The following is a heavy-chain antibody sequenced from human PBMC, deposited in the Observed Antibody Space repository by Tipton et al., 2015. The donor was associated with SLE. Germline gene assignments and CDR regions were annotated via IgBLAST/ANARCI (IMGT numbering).Heavy chain of an antibody. CDR2: IYSGGST. Sequence: SLRLSCAASGFTVSSNYMSWVRQAPGKGLEWASVIYSGGSTYYADSVKGRFTISRDNSKNTLYLQMNSLRAEDTAVYYCARGGVRDAFDIWGQGTMVTVSS. V-gene: IGHV3-66*02. CDR3: ARGGVRDAFDI. J-gene: IGHJ3*02. D-gene: IGHD3-16*01. CDR1: GFTVSSNY.